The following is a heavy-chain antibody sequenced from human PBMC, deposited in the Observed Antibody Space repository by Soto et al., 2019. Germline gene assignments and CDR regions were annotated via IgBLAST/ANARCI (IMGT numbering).Heavy chain of an antibody. V-gene: IGHV3-30*18. CDR2: ISYDGSHK. CDR3: AKDLVKTSSWPAD. CDR1: GFNFSSYG. J-gene: IGHJ4*02. D-gene: IGHD2-2*01. Sequence: HVQLVESGGGVVQPGRSLRLSCAVSGFNFSSYGMHWVRQAPGKGLEWVAVISYDGSHKASADSVKGRFAISRDNSKNTLFLQMNSLRVEGTAVYYWAKDLVKTSSWPADWGQGTLVTVSS.